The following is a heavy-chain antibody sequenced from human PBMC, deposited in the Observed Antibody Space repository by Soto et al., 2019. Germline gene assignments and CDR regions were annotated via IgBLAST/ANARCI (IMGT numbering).Heavy chain of an antibody. V-gene: IGHV1-69*02. D-gene: IGHD2-21*01. J-gene: IGHJ4*02. CDR2: FIPILDMA. Sequence: QVPVVQSGAEVKKPESSVKVSCKPSGGTFNTYTVNWVRLAPGHGLEWMGRFIPILDMANYAQKFQDRVTITADRSTFTAYMELNRLTADDTAVYFCAITYCRDNSCPRDFDFWGPGTGVTVSS. CDR3: AITYCRDNSCPRDFDF. CDR1: GGTFNTYT.